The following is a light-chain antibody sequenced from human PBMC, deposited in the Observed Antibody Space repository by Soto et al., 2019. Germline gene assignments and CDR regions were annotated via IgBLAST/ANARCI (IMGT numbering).Light chain of an antibody. CDR1: SSDVGNYNL. Sequence: QSALTQPASVSGSPGKSITISCTGTSSDVGNYNLVSWYQQHPGEAPKLLIYEGSKRPSGVSNRFSGSKFGNTASLTITGLQAEDEVDYYCCSYAGDSTWVFGGGTKLTVL. J-gene: IGLJ3*02. CDR2: EGS. V-gene: IGLV2-23*01. CDR3: CSYAGDSTWV.